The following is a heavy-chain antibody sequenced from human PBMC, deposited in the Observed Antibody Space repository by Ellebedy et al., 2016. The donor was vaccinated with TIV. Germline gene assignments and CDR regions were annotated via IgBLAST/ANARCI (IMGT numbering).Heavy chain of an antibody. CDR3: ARVPRGPDC. V-gene: IGHV4-34*01. CDR1: GGSFSGYY. CDR2: INHSGST. Sequence: GSLRLSXAVYGGSFSGYYWSWIRQPPGKGLEWIGEINHSGSTNYNPSLKSRLTISVDASKNQFSLKVTSVTAADTAIYYCARVPRGPDCWGPGTLVTVSS. D-gene: IGHD3-10*01. J-gene: IGHJ4*02.